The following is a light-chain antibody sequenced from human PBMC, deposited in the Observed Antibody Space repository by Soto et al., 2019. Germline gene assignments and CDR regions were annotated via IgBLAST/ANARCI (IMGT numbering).Light chain of an antibody. J-gene: IGLJ2*01. CDR2: GHK. CDR3: QSYDSSLGGSV. V-gene: IGLV1-40*01. Sequence: QSVLTQPPSVSGAPGQRVTISCTGSSSNIGAGYDVNWYQQFPGTAPKLLIYGHKNRPAGVPDRFSGSKSGTSASLAISGLQAEDEADYYYQSYDSSLGGSVFGGGTKVTVL. CDR1: SSNIGAGYD.